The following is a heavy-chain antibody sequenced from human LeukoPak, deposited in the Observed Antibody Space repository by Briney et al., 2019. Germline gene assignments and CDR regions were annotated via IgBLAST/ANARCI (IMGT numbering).Heavy chain of an antibody. V-gene: IGHV3-23*01. CDR3: ARAEGYGAIDY. Sequence: GGSLRLSCAASGFTFSNYAMGWVRQAPGKGLEYISISGTDGTPYYADSVKGRFTISRDNAKNSLYLQMNSLTAEDTAFYYCARAEGYGAIDYWGQGTLVTVSS. D-gene: IGHD5-12*01. CDR1: GFTFSNYA. CDR2: SGTDGTP. J-gene: IGHJ4*02.